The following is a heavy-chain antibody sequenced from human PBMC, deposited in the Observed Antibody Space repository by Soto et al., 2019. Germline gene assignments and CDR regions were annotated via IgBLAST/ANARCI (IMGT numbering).Heavy chain of an antibody. D-gene: IGHD3-22*01. J-gene: IGHJ4*02. Sequence: GGSLRLSCAASGFTFSSYGIHWVRQAPGKGLEWVALTSYDGSNKYYADSVKGRFTISRDNSKNTLYLQMNSLRAEDTAMYYCAKDAPYYYDSSGYYGPFDYWGQGTLVTV. V-gene: IGHV3-30*18. CDR2: TSYDGSNK. CDR3: AKDAPYYYDSSGYYGPFDY. CDR1: GFTFSSYG.